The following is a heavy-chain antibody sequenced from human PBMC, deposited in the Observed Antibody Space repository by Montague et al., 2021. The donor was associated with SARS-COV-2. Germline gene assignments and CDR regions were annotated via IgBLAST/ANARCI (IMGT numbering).Heavy chain of an antibody. V-gene: IGHV3-23*01. CDR1: GFTYSSYA. Sequence: SLRLSCAVSGFTYSSYAMSWVRQAPGKGLEWVSVISGSGGSTYYADSVKGRFTISRDNSKNTLYLQMNSLRAEDTAVYYCAKGLSSGNYYSSYFDYWGQGTLVTVSS. CDR3: AKGLSSGNYYSSYFDY. J-gene: IGHJ4*02. D-gene: IGHD3-10*01. CDR2: ISGSGGST.